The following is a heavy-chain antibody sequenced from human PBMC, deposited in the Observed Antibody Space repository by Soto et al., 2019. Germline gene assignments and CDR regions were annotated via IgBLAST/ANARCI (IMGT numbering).Heavy chain of an antibody. CDR2: MNPNSGNT. Sequence: QVQLVQSGAEVNKPGASVKVSCKASGYTFTSYDINWVRQATGQVLEWMVWMNPNSGNTGYAQKFQGRVTIPCNTSRRTAYIELRCLRSEARHVYSFARCRGYDFWSGYYNWFDPRGQGTRVTVSS. D-gene: IGHD3-3*01. J-gene: IGHJ5*02. V-gene: IGHV1-8*01. CDR1: GYTFTSYD. CDR3: ARCRGYDFWSGYYNWFDP.